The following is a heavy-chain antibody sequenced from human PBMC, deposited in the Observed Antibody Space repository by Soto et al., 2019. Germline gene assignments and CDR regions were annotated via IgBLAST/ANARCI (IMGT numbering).Heavy chain of an antibody. Sequence: GGSLRLSCAASGFTFSSYAMSWVRQAPGKGLEWVSAISGSGGSTYYADSVKGRFTISRDNSKNTLYVQMNSLRAEDTAVYYCAKAGLIVVDTDAFDIWGQGTMVTVSS. J-gene: IGHJ3*02. CDR3: AKAGLIVVDTDAFDI. CDR1: GFTFSSYA. CDR2: ISGSGGST. V-gene: IGHV3-23*01. D-gene: IGHD3-22*01.